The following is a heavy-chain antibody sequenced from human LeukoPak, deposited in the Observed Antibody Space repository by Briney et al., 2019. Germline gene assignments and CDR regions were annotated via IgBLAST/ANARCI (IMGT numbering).Heavy chain of an antibody. J-gene: IGHJ4*02. Sequence: SETLSLTCTVSGGSISSYYWSWIRQPPGKGLEWIAYIYYSGSTNYNPSLKSRVTISVDTSKNQFSLKLSSVTAADTAVYYCARVVLTGWNYFDYWGQGTLVTVSS. V-gene: IGHV4-59*01. CDR1: GGSISSYY. D-gene: IGHD3-9*01. CDR2: IYYSGST. CDR3: ARVVLTGWNYFDY.